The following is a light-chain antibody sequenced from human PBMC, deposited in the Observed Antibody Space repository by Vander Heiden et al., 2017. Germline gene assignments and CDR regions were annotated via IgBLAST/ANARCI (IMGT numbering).Light chain of an antibody. CDR1: QSITTW. CDR3: QQYSIDSPT. CDR2: DAS. V-gene: IGKV1-5*01. J-gene: IGKJ1*01. Sequence: IPLTPYPSTLSASVGDRVTITCRARQSITTWLAWYQQKPGKAPKLLIYDASNLQSGVPSRFSGSGSGTDFSLTISSLQPDDFATYYCQQYSIDSPTFGQGTKVEI.